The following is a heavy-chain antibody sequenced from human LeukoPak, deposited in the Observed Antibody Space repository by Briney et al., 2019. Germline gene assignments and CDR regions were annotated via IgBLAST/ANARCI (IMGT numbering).Heavy chain of an antibody. CDR1: GFTFSSYE. D-gene: IGHD6-13*01. CDR2: ISSSGSTI. J-gene: IGHJ4*02. CDR3: ARIGASSWYEDY. Sequence: GGSLRLSCAASGFTFSSYEMNWVRQAPGKGLEWVSYISSSGSTIYYADSVKGRFTISRDNAKNSLYLQMSSLRAEDTAVYYCARIGASSWYEDYWGQGTLVTVSS. V-gene: IGHV3-48*03.